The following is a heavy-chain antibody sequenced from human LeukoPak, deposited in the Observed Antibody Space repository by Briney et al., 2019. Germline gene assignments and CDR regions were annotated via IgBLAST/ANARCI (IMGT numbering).Heavy chain of an antibody. V-gene: IGHV1-2*02. J-gene: IGHJ4*02. CDR2: INPNSGGT. CDR1: GYTFTGYY. CDR3: ARRHGSGSLDY. D-gene: IGHD3-10*01. Sequence: ASVKVSCKASGYTFTGYYMHWVRQAPAQGLEWMGWINPNSGGTNYAQRFQGRVTMTRDTSISTAYMELSRLRSDDTAVYYCARRHGSGSLDYWGQGTLVTVSS.